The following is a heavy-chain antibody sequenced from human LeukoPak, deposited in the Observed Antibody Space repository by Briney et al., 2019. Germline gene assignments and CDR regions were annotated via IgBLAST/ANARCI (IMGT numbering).Heavy chain of an antibody. J-gene: IGHJ3*02. V-gene: IGHV4-39*07. CDR1: GGSISSSSYY. Sequence: PSETLSLTCTVSGGSISSSSYYWGWIRQPPGKGLEWIGSIYYSGSTYYNPSLKSRVTISVDTSKNQFSLKLSSVTAADTAVYYCARGAYYDILTGYYLPDAFDIWGQGTMVTVSS. D-gene: IGHD3-9*01. CDR2: IYYSGST. CDR3: ARGAYYDILTGYYLPDAFDI.